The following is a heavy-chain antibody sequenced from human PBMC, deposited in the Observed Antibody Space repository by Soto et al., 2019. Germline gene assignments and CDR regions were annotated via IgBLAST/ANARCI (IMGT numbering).Heavy chain of an antibody. J-gene: IGHJ4*02. Sequence: DVQLGDSGGGLVQPGRSLRLACSASGFTFDDDAMHWVRQAPGKGLEWVSGISWNSGSIGYADSVKGRFTISRDNAKNSLYLQMNSLSAEDTAFYYCAKVINGGSFDYGAQGSLVTVSS. CDR2: ISWNSGSI. D-gene: IGHD2-15*01. CDR3: AKVINGGSFDY. CDR1: GFTFDDDA. V-gene: IGHV3-9*01.